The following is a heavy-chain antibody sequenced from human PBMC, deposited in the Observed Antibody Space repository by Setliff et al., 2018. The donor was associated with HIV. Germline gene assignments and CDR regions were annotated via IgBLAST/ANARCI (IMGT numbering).Heavy chain of an antibody. CDR3: ARDGVAGVAVAGTNLF. D-gene: IGHD6-19*01. V-gene: IGHV3-21*01. Sequence: KPGGSLRLSCAASGFTFNDHTMNWVRQAPGKGLEWVSSISSSSTYIYYTDSVKGRFTISRDNAKNSLSLQMNSLRAEDTAVYYCARDGVAGVAVAGTNLFWGRGTLVTVSS. CDR2: ISSSSTYI. J-gene: IGHJ4*02. CDR1: GFTFNDHT.